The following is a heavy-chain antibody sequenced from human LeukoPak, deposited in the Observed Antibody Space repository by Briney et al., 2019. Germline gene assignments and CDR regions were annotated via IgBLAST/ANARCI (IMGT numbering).Heavy chain of an antibody. CDR2: IYYSGST. D-gene: IGHD3-10*01. CDR3: ARYGSGSYSFGMDV. J-gene: IGHJ6*02. V-gene: IGHV4-61*05. CDR1: GGSISSSSYY. Sequence: SETLSLTCTVSGGSISSSSYYWSWIRQPPGKGLEWIGYIYYSGSTNYNPSLKSRVTISVDTSKNQFSLKLSSVTAADTAVYYCARYGSGSYSFGMDVWGQGTTVTVSS.